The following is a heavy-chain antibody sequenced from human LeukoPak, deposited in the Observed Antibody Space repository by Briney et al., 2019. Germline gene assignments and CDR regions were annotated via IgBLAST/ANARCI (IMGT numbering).Heavy chain of an antibody. CDR1: GGSISSYY. V-gene: IGHV4-59*08. CDR3: ARHSRLGTIDY. J-gene: IGHJ4*02. CDR2: IYYSGST. D-gene: IGHD1-1*01. Sequence: SETLSLTCSVSGGSISSYYWGWIRQPPGKGLEWIGYIYYSGSTNYNPSLKSRVTISVDTSKNQFSLKLSSVTAADTAVYYCARHSRLGTIDYWGQGTLVTVSS.